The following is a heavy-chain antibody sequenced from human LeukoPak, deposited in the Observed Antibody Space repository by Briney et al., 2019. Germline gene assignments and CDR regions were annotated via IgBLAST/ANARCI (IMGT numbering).Heavy chain of an antibody. CDR3: ARASRAAAGQLHI. CDR1: GFTFSDYY. D-gene: IGHD6-13*01. J-gene: IGHJ4*02. CDR2: MSSSGLSI. Sequence: PGGSLRLSCAASGFTFSDYYMAWVRQAPGKGLEWVSHMSSSGLSIYYAASLQGRFTISRDNARNFLYLQMNSLKAEDTAVCYCARASRAAAGQLHIWGQGTLVTVSS. V-gene: IGHV3-11*04.